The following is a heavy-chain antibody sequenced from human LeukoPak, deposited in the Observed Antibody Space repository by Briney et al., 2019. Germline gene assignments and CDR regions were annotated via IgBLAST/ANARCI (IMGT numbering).Heavy chain of an antibody. D-gene: IGHD3-9*01. J-gene: IGHJ4*02. CDR1: GYSFSSYW. V-gene: IGHV5-51*01. CDR2: IDPDDSSI. CDR3: ARRLGDFDRLFVYDH. Sequence: GESLKISCKGSGYSFSSYWIAWVRQMPGKGLEWMGIIDPDDSSIGYSPSFQGQVTISADKSIRTAYLQWSSLQASDTAIYYCARRLGDFDRLFVYDHWGQGTLVTVSS.